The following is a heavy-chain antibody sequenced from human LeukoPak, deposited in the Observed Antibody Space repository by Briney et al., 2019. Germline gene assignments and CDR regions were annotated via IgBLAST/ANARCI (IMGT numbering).Heavy chain of an antibody. D-gene: IGHD2-21*01. Sequence: GGSLRLSCVASGFTFTNFPMHWVRQAPGKGLEWVAIISHDERNEYYGDSVKGRFTISRDNPKNTIYLQMNNLRTEDTAIYYCTKAYEDWGQGTLVTVSS. V-gene: IGHV3-30*18. J-gene: IGHJ4*02. CDR1: GFTFTNFP. CDR3: TKAYED. CDR2: ISHDERNE.